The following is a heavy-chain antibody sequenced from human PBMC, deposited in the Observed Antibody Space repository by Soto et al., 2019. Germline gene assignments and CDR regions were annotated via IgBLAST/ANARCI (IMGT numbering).Heavy chain of an antibody. V-gene: IGHV4-59*01. CDR3: ARWGAVVTNIPNAFDF. CDR2: IYYSGST. CDR1: GGSISNYC. J-gene: IGHJ3*01. Sequence: SETLSLTCTVSGGSISNYCWSWIRQPAGRGLEWIGYIYYSGSTKYNPSLKSRVTISGDTYKNQLSMKLSSVTAADTAVYYCARWGAVVTNIPNAFDFWGQGTMVTVS. D-gene: IGHD2-21*02.